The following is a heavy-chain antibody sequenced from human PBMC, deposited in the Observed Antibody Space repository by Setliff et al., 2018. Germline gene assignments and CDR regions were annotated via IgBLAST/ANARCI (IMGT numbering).Heavy chain of an antibody. CDR3: TRHEDRNKCTSSSCYRENDAFDV. D-gene: IGHD2-2*01. CDR1: GYIFTNYW. V-gene: IGHV5-51*01. Sequence: PGESLKISCKASGYIFTNYWIGWVRQMPGKGLEWMGVIYPGDSDTRHSPSFQGQVTISADKSINTAYLQWSSLKASDTAIYYCTRHEDRNKCTSSSCYRENDAFDVWGQGAMVTVSS. J-gene: IGHJ3*01. CDR2: IYPGDSDT.